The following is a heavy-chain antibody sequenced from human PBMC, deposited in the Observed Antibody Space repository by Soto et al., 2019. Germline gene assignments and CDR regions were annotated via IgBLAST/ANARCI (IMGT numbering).Heavy chain of an antibody. CDR2: IRNKANNYAT. CDR3: ARGWALGELLPGAFDY. CDR1: GFTFRDHY. D-gene: IGHD1-26*01. Sequence: EVQLVESGGGLVQPGGSLRLSCAASGFTFRDHYMDWVRQAPGKGLEWVGRIRNKANNYATEYAGSVKDRFTISRDDSNTSLYLQMTSLKTEDTAVYYCARGWALGELLPGAFDYWGQGILVTVSS. J-gene: IGHJ4*02. V-gene: IGHV3-72*01.